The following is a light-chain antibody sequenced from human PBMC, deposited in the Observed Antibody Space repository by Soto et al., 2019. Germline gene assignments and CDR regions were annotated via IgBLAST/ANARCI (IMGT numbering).Light chain of an antibody. CDR1: QGISSY. CDR2: VAS. V-gene: IGKV1-9*01. CDR3: QQLNNYPFT. J-gene: IGKJ3*01. Sequence: IQLTQSPSFLSASVGDRVTITCRASQGISSYLAWYQQKPGKAPKLLIYVASTLQSAVPSRFSGSGSGTEFTLTISSLQPEEFATYYYQQLNNYPFTFGPGTKVDIK.